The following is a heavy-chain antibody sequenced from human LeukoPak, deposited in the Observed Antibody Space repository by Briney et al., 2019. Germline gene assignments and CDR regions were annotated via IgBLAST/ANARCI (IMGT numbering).Heavy chain of an antibody. Sequence: SETLSLTCAVYGGSFSGYYWSWIRQPPGKGLEWIGEINHSGSTNYNPSLKSRVTISVDTSKNQFSLKLSSVTAADTAVYYCARGRYDSSGYGWYFDLWGQGTLVTVSS. CDR1: GGSFSGYY. J-gene: IGHJ2*01. V-gene: IGHV4-34*01. CDR2: INHSGST. CDR3: ARGRYDSSGYGWYFDL. D-gene: IGHD3-22*01.